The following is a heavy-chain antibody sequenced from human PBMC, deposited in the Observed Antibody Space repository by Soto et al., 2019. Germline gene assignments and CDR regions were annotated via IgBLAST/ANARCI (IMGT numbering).Heavy chain of an antibody. D-gene: IGHD6-19*01. J-gene: IGHJ6*02. V-gene: IGHV1-18*01. CDR2: ISAYNGNT. CDR3: ASLGMAVAGTIEYYYGMDV. Sequence: ASVKVSCKASGYTFTSYGISWVRQAPGQGLEWMGWISAYNGNTNYAQKLQGRVTMTTDTSTSTAYMELRSLRSDDTAVYYCASLGMAVAGTIEYYYGMDVWGQGTTVTVSS. CDR1: GYTFTSYG.